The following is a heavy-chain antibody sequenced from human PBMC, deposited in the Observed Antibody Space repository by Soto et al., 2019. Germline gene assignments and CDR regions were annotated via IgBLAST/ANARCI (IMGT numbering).Heavy chain of an antibody. CDR1: GFTFSSYA. V-gene: IGHV3-23*01. CDR3: AKDRFKGNGVFDGFDV. D-gene: IGHD2-8*01. Sequence: GGSLRLSCAASGFTFSSYAMSWVRQAPGKGLEWVSAISGSGGSTYYADSVKGRFTISRDNSKNTLYLQMNSLRAEDTAVYYCAKDRFKGNGVFDGFDVWGQGTMVTVSS. CDR2: ISGSGGST. J-gene: IGHJ3*01.